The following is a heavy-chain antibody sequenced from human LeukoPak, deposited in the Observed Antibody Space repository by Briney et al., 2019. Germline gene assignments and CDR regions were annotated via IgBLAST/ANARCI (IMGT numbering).Heavy chain of an antibody. CDR1: GDSVSSSRYY. CDR2: IYYSGTT. D-gene: IGHD3-10*01. V-gene: IGHV4-39*01. CDR3: ARAGYYGSGTFDY. J-gene: IGHJ4*02. Sequence: SSETLSLTCIVSGDSVSSSRYYWGWIRQPPGRGLEWIGSIYYSGTTFYNPSLKSRVTISVDTSKNQFSLKLSSVTAADTAVYYCARAGYYGSGTFDYWGQGTLVTVSS.